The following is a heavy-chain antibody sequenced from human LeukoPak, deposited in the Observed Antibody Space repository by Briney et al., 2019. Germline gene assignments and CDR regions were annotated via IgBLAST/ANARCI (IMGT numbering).Heavy chain of an antibody. Sequence: PWGSLRLSCAASGFTFSSYAMSWVRQAPGKGLEWVSAISGSGGSTYYADSVKGRFTISRDISKNTLYLQMNSLRAEDTAVYYCAKAPPSSYYYYYGMDVWGQGTTVTASS. CDR1: GFTFSSYA. CDR2: ISGSGGST. V-gene: IGHV3-23*01. CDR3: AKAPPSSYYYYYGMDV. D-gene: IGHD6-13*01. J-gene: IGHJ6*02.